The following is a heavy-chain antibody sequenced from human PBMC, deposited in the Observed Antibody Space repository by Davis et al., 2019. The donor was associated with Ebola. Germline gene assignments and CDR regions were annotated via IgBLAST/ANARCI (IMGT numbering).Heavy chain of an antibody. D-gene: IGHD2-2*01. Sequence: PSETLSLTCAVSGRSISRGVYPWSWIRHPPGKGLEWIGSNYHSGCTYYNPSLKSRVTISVDRSKNQFSLKLSSVTAADTAVYYCARVLVPGRWFDAWGQGTLVTVSS. V-gene: IGHV4-30-2*01. J-gene: IGHJ5*02. CDR3: ARVLVPGRWFDA. CDR2: NYHSGCT. CDR1: GRSISRGVYP.